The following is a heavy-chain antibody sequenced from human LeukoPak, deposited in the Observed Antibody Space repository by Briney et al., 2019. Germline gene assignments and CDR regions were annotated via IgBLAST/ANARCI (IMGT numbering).Heavy chain of an antibody. V-gene: IGHV4-39*01. J-gene: IGHJ4*02. CDR3: ARKRYGSGSYYLDY. Sequence: SETLSLTCTASGGSISSSSYYWGWIRQPPGKGLEWIGSIYYSGSTYYNPSLKSRVTISVDTSKNQFSLKLSSVTAADTAVYYCARKRYGSGSYYLDYWGQGTLVTVSS. D-gene: IGHD3-10*01. CDR2: IYYSGST. CDR1: GGSISSSSYY.